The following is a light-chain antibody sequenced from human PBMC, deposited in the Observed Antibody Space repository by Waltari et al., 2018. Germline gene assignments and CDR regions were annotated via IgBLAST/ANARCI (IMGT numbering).Light chain of an antibody. CDR1: PTDVGAFKY. CDR2: GIN. CDR3: CSYAGTHL. J-gene: IGLJ2*01. Sequence: QSALTQPRSVSGPPGQSVTLSCTGTPTDVGAFKYTSWYRQDPGKAPTLLIDGINQRPSGVPDRFSGSTSGNTASLTISGVQPEDAADYYCCSYAGTHLFGGGTKLTVL. V-gene: IGLV2-11*01.